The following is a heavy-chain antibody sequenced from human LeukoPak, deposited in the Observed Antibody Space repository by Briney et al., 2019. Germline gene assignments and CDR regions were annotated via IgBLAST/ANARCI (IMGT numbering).Heavy chain of an antibody. Sequence: PGGSLRPSCAASGFTFSSYSMNWVRQAPGKGLEWVSYISSSSSTIYYADSVKGRFTISRDNAKNSLYLQMNSLRAEDTAVYYCARDSGYWGQGTLVTVSS. CDR1: GFTFSSYS. D-gene: IGHD3-10*01. J-gene: IGHJ4*02. CDR3: ARDSGY. CDR2: ISSSSSTI. V-gene: IGHV3-48*01.